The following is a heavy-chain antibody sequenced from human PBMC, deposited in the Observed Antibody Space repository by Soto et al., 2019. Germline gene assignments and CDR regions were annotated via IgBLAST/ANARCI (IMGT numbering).Heavy chain of an antibody. J-gene: IGHJ6*02. V-gene: IGHV5-51*01. CDR3: AASIFYYGMDV. CDR2: IYPGDSDT. Sequence: PGECLRISCKGIGYTFTNYWIGWVRQMPGKGPEWMGIIYPGDSDTKYNPSFQGQVTISADKSITTTYLQWSSLKASDTAIYYCAASIFYYGMDVWGQGTTVPVSS. CDR1: GYTFTNYW.